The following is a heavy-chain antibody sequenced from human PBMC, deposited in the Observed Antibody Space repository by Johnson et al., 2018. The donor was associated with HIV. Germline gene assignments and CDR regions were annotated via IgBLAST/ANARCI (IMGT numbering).Heavy chain of an antibody. J-gene: IGHJ3*02. Sequence: VQLVESGGAVVQPGGSLRLSCAASGFTFDDYAMHWVRQVPGNGLEWVSLIRWDGAITRYVDSVKGRFTISRDNSRNSLYLQMKRLSAEDSALYYCARAEIYEGRVGDFAFDIWGRGTMVTVSS. CDR1: GFTFDDYA. D-gene: IGHD3-10*01. CDR2: IRWDGAIT. V-gene: IGHV3-43D*03. CDR3: ARAEIYEGRVGDFAFDI.